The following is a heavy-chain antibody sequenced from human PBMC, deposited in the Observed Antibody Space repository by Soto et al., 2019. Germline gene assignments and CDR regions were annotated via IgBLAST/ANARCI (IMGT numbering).Heavy chain of an antibody. J-gene: IGHJ5*02. D-gene: IGHD2-2*01. V-gene: IGHV1-69*06. CDR1: GGTFSSYA. CDR2: IIPIFGTA. Sequence: ASVKVSCKASGGTFSSYAISWVRQAPGQGLEWMGGIIPIFGTANYAQKFQGRVTITADKSTSTAYMELSSLRSEDTAVYYCARDRRYCSSTSCYAGHDNWFDPWGQGTLVTVSS. CDR3: ARDRRYCSSTSCYAGHDNWFDP.